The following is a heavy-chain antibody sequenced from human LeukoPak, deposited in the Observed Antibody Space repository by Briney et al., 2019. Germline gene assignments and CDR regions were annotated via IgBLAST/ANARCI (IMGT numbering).Heavy chain of an antibody. Sequence: ASVKVSFKVSGYTLTELSMHWVRQAPGKGLEWMGGFDPEDGETIYAQKFQGRVTMTEYTSTDTAYMGLSSLRSEDTAVYYCATEVVVPAATYWFDPWGQGTLVTVSS. CDR1: GYTLTELS. J-gene: IGHJ5*02. CDR3: ATEVVVPAATYWFDP. D-gene: IGHD2-2*01. CDR2: FDPEDGET. V-gene: IGHV1-24*01.